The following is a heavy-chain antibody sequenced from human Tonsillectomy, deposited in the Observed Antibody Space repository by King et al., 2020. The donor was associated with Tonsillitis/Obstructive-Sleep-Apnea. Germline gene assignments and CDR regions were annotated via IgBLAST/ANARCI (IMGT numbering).Heavy chain of an antibody. J-gene: IGHJ2*01. Sequence: VQLVESGGGLVQPGGSLRLSCAASGFTFSSYWMSWVRQAAGKGLEWVANIKQDGSEKYYVDSVKGRFTISRDNAKNSLYLQMNSLRAEDTAVYYCASETTVTALYWYFDLWGRGTLVTVSS. D-gene: IGHD4-17*01. CDR2: IKQDGSEK. CDR3: ASETTVTALYWYFDL. V-gene: IGHV3-7*04. CDR1: GFTFSSYW.